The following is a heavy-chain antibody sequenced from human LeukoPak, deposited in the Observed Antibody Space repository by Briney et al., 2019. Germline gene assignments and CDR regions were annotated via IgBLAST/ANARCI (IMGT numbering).Heavy chain of an antibody. V-gene: IGHV3-21*01. J-gene: IGHJ4*02. D-gene: IGHD3-10*01. CDR2: ISSSSSYI. CDR1: GFTFSSYS. CDR3: ARERAPSQAGPGYFDY. Sequence: GGSLRLSCAASGFTFSSYSMNWVRQAPGKGLEWVSSISSSSSYIYYADSVKGRFTISRDNAKNSLYLQMNSLRAEDTAVYYCARERAPSQAGPGYFDYWGQGTLVTVSS.